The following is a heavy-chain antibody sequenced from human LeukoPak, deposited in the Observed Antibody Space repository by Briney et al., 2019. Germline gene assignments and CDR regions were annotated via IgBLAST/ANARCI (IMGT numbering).Heavy chain of an antibody. CDR2: IYHSGST. CDR3: ARVGDCSGGSCYLEYFQH. J-gene: IGHJ1*01. Sequence: SETLSLTCAVSGYSISSGYYWGWIRQPPGKGLEWIGSIYHSGSTYYNPSLKSRVTISVDTSKNHFSLKLSSVTAADTAVYYCARVGDCSGGSCYLEYFQHWGQGTLVTVSP. V-gene: IGHV4-38-2*01. CDR1: GYSISSGYY. D-gene: IGHD2-15*01.